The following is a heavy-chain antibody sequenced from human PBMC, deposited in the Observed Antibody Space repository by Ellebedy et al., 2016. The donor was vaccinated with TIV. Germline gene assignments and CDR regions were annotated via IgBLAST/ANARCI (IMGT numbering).Heavy chain of an antibody. CDR1: GGSISSYY. D-gene: IGHD3-3*01. CDR3: ARGLPQTSQYYDFWPFNP. CDR2: IYTSGST. J-gene: IGHJ5*02. Sequence: SETLSLTXTVSGGSISSYYWSWIRQPAGKGLEWIGRIYTSGSTNYNPSLKSRVTMSVDTSKNQFSLKLSSVTAADTAVYYCARGLPQTSQYYDFWPFNPWGQGTLVTVSS. V-gene: IGHV4-4*07.